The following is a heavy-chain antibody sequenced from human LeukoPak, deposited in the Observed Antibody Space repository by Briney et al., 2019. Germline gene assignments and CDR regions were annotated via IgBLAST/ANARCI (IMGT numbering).Heavy chain of an antibody. V-gene: IGHV4-39*01. Sequence: PSETLSLTCTVSGGSISSSSYYWGWIRQPQGKGLEWIESIYYSGSPYYNPSLKSRVTISVDTSMIQFSLNLSSVTAPDTAVYYCARGIAAAGTYAVFDYWGQGTLVTVSS. CDR3: ARGIAAAGTYAVFDY. D-gene: IGHD6-13*01. J-gene: IGHJ4*02. CDR1: GGSISSSSYY. CDR2: IYYSGSP.